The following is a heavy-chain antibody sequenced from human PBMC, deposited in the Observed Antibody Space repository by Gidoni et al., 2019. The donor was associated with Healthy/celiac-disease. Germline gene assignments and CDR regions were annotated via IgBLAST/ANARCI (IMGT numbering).Heavy chain of an antibody. CDR3: AREGDSGYVRIAAASSHSDFDY. CDR2: ISSSSSYI. CDR1: GFTFSSYS. J-gene: IGHJ4*02. D-gene: IGHD5-12*01. Sequence: EVQLVESGGGLVKPGGSLRLSCAASGFTFSSYSMNWVRQAPGKGLGWVSSISSSSSYIYYADSVKGRFTISRDNAKNSLYLQMNSLRAEDTAVYYCAREGDSGYVRIAAASSHSDFDYWGQGTLVTVSS. V-gene: IGHV3-21*01.